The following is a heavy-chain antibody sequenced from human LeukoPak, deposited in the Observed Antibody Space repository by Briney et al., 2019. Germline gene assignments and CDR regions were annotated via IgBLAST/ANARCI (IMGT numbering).Heavy chain of an antibody. D-gene: IGHD4-17*01. CDR1: GYTFTGYY. CDR2: INPNSGGT. CDR3: ARATVRDAFDI. Sequence: ASVKVSCKASGYTFTGYYMHWVRQAPGQGLEWMGWINPNSGGTNYAQEFQGRVTMTRDTSISTAYMELSRLRSDDTAVYYCARATVRDAFDIWGQGTMVTVSS. V-gene: IGHV1-2*02. J-gene: IGHJ3*02.